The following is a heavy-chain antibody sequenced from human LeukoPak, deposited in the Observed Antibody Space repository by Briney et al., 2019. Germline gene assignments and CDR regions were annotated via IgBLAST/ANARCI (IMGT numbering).Heavy chain of an antibody. D-gene: IGHD6-13*01. V-gene: IGHV1-46*01. CDR3: VREVAAAGDY. J-gene: IGHJ4*02. CDR1: GYTFTSYY. Sequence: ASVKVSCKASGYTFTSYYMHWVRQAPGQGLEWTGIINPSGGSTSYAQKFQGRVTMTRDKSTSTVYMELSSLRFEDTAVYYCVREVAAAGDYWGQGTLVTVSS. CDR2: INPSGGST.